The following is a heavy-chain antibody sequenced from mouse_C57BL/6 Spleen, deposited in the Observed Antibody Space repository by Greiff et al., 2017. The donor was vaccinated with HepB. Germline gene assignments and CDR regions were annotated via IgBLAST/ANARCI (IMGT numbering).Heavy chain of an antibody. CDR1: GYSFTGYF. J-gene: IGHJ1*03. Sequence: EVQLQQSGPELVKPGDSVKISCKASGYSFTGYFMNWVMQSHGKSLEWIGRINPYNGDTFYNQKFKGKATLTVDKSSSTAHMELRSLTSEDSAVYYCARSGDGYSYWYFDVWGTGTTVTVSS. D-gene: IGHD2-3*01. CDR3: ARSGDGYSYWYFDV. CDR2: INPYNGDT. V-gene: IGHV1-20*01.